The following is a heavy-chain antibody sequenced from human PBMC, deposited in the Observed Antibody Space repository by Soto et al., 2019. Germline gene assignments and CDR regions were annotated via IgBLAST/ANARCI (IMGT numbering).Heavy chain of an antibody. CDR3: ARAGYGDLYFDY. Sequence: SLRLSCAASGFTFSSYWMHWVRQAPGKGLVWVSRINSDGSGTSYADSVKGRFTISRDNAKNTLYLQMNSLRAEDTAVYYCARAGYGDLYFDYWGQGTLVTVSS. CDR1: GFTFSSYW. V-gene: IGHV3-74*01. CDR2: INSDGSGT. D-gene: IGHD4-17*01. J-gene: IGHJ4*02.